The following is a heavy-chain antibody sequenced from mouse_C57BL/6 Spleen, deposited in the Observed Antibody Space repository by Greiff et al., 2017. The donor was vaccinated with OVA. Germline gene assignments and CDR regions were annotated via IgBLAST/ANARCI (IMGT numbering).Heavy chain of an antibody. J-gene: IGHJ4*01. D-gene: IGHD2-10*01. Sequence: EVMLVESGGGLVQSGRSLRLSCATSGFTFSDFYMEWVRQAPGKGLEWIAASRNKANDYTTEYSASVKGRFIVSRDTSQSILYLQMNALRAEDTAIYYCARDAFALPSMDYWGQGTSVTVSS. V-gene: IGHV7-1*01. CDR2: SRNKANDYTT. CDR3: ARDAFALPSMDY. CDR1: GFTFSDFY.